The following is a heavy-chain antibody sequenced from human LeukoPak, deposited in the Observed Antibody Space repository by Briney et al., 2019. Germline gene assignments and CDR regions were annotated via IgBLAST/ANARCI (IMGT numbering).Heavy chain of an antibody. D-gene: IGHD3-16*01. CDR1: GGTFSSYA. CDR2: IIPIFGIA. Sequence: SVKVSCKASGGTFSSYAISWVRQAPGQGLEWMGRIIPIFGIANYAQKFQGRVTITADKSTNTAYMELSSLRSEDTAVYYCARDLGAGLELPFQHWGQGTLVTVSS. V-gene: IGHV1-69*04. CDR3: ARDLGAGLELPFQH. J-gene: IGHJ1*01.